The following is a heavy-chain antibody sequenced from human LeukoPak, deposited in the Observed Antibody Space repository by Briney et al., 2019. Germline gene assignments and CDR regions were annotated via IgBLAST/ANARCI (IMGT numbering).Heavy chain of an antibody. CDR1: GFTFSTYA. Sequence: GGSLRLSCAASGFTFSTYAMSWVGQDPGKGLEWVSAISNSGGNTYYADAVKGRFTISRDNSKNTLYLQMNSLRAEGTAVYYSGEDSGDPPYDNWFDPWGQGNLVLVSS. D-gene: IGHD3-10*01. CDR2: ISNSGGNT. J-gene: IGHJ5*02. V-gene: IGHV3-23*01. CDR3: GEDSGDPPYDNWFDP.